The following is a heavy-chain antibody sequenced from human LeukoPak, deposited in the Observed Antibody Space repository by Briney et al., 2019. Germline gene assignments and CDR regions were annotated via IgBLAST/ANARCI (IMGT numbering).Heavy chain of an antibody. CDR2: IREGGGGT. CDR3: AKRGFVIRGFLIRGFQKAAYYFDN. Sequence: GGSLRLSCVVSGITVSNYDMSWVRQAPGKGLEWVSGIREGGGGTNYADSVKGRFTISRDNSKNTVYLQMNSLRAEDTAVYFCAKRGFVIRGFLIRGFQKAAYYFDNWGREILVPVAS. D-gene: IGHD3-10*01. J-gene: IGHJ4*02. V-gene: IGHV3-23*01. CDR1: GITVSNYD.